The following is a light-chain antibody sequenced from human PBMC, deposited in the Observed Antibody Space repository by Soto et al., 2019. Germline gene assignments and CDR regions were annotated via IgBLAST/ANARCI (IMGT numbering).Light chain of an antibody. CDR2: GAS. J-gene: IGKJ1*01. CDR1: QSVSSSY. Sequence: EIVLTQSPGTLSLSPGERATLSCRASQSVSSSYLAWYQQKPGQAPRLLIYGASSRATGIPDRFSGSGSGTDFTLPLSRLEPEDFAVYYCQQYGSSPPWTFGQGTKVEIK. V-gene: IGKV3-20*01. CDR3: QQYGSSPPWT.